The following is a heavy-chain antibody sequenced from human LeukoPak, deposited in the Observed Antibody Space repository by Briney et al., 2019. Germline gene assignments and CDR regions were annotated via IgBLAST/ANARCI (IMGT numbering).Heavy chain of an antibody. Sequence: GGSLSLSCAASRFTFSSYSMNWVRQAPGKGVEWVSSISSSSSYIYYADSVKGRFTISRDNAKNSLYLQMNSLRAEDTAVYYCARDLGGWPVDYWGQGTLVTVSS. J-gene: IGHJ4*02. D-gene: IGHD6-19*01. CDR2: ISSSSSYI. V-gene: IGHV3-21*01. CDR1: RFTFSSYS. CDR3: ARDLGGWPVDY.